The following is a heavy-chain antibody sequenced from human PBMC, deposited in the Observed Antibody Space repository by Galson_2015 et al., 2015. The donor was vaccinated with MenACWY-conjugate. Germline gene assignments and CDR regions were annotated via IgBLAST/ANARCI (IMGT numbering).Heavy chain of an antibody. D-gene: IGHD3-22*01. CDR2: IRYDGINK. Sequence: SLRLSCAASGFTFSLYSMHWVRLAPGKGLEWVALIRYDGINKYYADSVKGRFTISRDNSKNSLFLQMNSLKTEDTAVYYCAKDFRPYDGSGSLEYWGQGTLVTVSS. CDR3: AKDFRPYDGSGSLEY. CDR1: GFTFSLYS. J-gene: IGHJ4*02. V-gene: IGHV3-30*02.